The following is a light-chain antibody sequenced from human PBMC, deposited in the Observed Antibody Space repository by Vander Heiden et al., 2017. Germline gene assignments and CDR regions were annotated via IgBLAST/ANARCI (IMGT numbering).Light chain of an antibody. Sequence: DIQVTQSPSTLSASIGDRVTITCRASQSVSSWLAWYQQKPGKAPKPLFYIASSFESGAPSRFSGSGSGTEFTLTISSLHPDDFATYYCQQYNSYSQSWTFGQGTKVEI. J-gene: IGKJ1*01. V-gene: IGKV1-5*03. CDR3: QQYNSYSQSWT. CDR2: IAS. CDR1: QSVSSW.